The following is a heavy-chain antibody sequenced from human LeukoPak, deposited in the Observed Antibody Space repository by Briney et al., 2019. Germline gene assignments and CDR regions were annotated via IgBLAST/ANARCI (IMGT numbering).Heavy chain of an antibody. D-gene: IGHD6-19*01. CDR1: GGSISRNSYY. Sequence: SETLSLACTVSGGSISRNSYYWAWIRQPPGKGLEWIGGINHSGSTNYNPSLKSRVTISVDTSKNQFSLKLSSVTAADTAVYYCARGPSIAVAGRRSWFDPWGQGTLVTVSS. J-gene: IGHJ5*02. V-gene: IGHV4-39*07. CDR2: INHSGST. CDR3: ARGPSIAVAGRRSWFDP.